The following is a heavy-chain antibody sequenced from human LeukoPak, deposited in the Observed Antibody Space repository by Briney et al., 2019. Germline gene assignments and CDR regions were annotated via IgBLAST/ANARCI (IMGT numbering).Heavy chain of an antibody. D-gene: IGHD6-19*01. CDR2: IIPILGIA. V-gene: IGHV1-69*04. Sequence: SVKVSCKASGGTFSSYAISWVRQAPGQGLEWMGRIIPILGIANYAQKFQGRVTITADKSTSTAYMELSSLRSEDTAVYYCARDLVAGATRFDPWGQGTLVTVSS. CDR3: ARDLVAGATRFDP. J-gene: IGHJ5*02. CDR1: GGTFSSYA.